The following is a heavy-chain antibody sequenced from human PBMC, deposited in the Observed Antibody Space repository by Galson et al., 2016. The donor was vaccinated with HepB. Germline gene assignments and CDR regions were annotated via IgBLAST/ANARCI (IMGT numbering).Heavy chain of an antibody. CDR2: TYWDDDK. CDR3: AHRKGGNCTTSIFYHHDAFDI. V-gene: IGHV2-5*02. D-gene: IGHD2-8*01. CDR1: GFSLTSTGEG. J-gene: IGHJ3*02. Sequence: PALVKPTQTLTLTCSFSGFSLTSTGEGVGWIRQPPGEAPEWLALTYWDDDKRYSPSLETRLTITKDTSENHVVLTLTNTDPVDTATYYCAHRKGGNCTTSIFYHHDAFDIWGQGAMVTVSP.